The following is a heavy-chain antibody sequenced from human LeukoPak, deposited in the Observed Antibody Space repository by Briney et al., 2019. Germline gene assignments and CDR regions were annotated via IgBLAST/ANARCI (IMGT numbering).Heavy chain of an antibody. CDR1: GGTFSSYA. Sequence: GSSVKVSCKASGGTFSSYAISWVRQAPGQGLEWMGGIIPIFGTANYAQKFQGRVTITTDESTSTAYMELSSLRSEDTAVYYCARDRGSYGGNSFFDYWGQGTLVTVSS. J-gene: IGHJ4*02. V-gene: IGHV1-69*05. D-gene: IGHD4-23*01. CDR3: ARDRGSYGGNSFFDY. CDR2: IIPIFGTA.